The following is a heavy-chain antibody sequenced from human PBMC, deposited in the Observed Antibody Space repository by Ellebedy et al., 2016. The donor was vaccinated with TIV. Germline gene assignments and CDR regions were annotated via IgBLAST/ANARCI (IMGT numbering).Heavy chain of an antibody. J-gene: IGHJ4*02. D-gene: IGHD2-2*01. CDR2: ISGRSGHS. V-gene: IGHV3-23*01. CDR1: GFTLSSYG. Sequence: GESLKISCAASGFTLSSYGMTWVRQAPGKGLEWVASISGRSGHSFFADSVEGRFTISRDNSEDTLFLQMDSLRADDTALYYCAKGTPRLDNWGQGTLVTVAS. CDR3: AKGTPRLDN.